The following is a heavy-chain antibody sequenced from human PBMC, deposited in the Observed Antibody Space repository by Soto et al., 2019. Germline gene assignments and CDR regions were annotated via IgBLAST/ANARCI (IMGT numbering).Heavy chain of an antibody. V-gene: IGHV4-34*01. D-gene: IGHD6-13*01. CDR1: GGSFSGYY. CDR2: INHSGST. CDR3: ARVIAAAHLYYGMDV. Sequence: SETLSLTCAVYGGSFSGYYWSWIRQPPGKGLEWIGEINHSGSTNYNPSLKSRVTISVDTSKNQLSLKLSSVTAADTAVYYCARVIAAAHLYYGMDVWGQGTTVTVSS. J-gene: IGHJ6*02.